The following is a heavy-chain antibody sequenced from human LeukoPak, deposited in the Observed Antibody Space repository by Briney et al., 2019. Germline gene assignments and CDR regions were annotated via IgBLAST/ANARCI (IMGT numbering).Heavy chain of an antibody. V-gene: IGHV3-30*18. CDR1: GFTFSYYG. J-gene: IGHJ6*03. Sequence: GGSLRLSCAASGFTFSYYGLHWVRQAPGKGLEWVSLISPDASNKNYADSVKGRFTISRDNSKNTLYLQMNSLRVEDTAVYYCAKNRGAGSHYYYHMNVWGKGTTVTVSS. D-gene: IGHD1-26*01. CDR2: ISPDASNK. CDR3: AKNRGAGSHYYYHMNV.